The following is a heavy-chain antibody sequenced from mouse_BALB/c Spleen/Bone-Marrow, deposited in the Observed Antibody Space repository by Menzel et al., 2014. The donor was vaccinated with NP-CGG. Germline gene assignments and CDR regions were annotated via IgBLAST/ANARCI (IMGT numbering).Heavy chain of an antibody. CDR2: IWTGGGT. CDR3: VRDRRPSYAMDY. Sequence: LVESGPGLVAPSQSLSITCTVSGFSLTSYDISWIRQPPGKGLEWLGVIWTGGGTNYNSAFMSRLSISKDNSKSQVFLKMNSLQTDDTAIYYCVRDRRPSYAMDYWGQGTSVTVSS. V-gene: IGHV2-9-2*01. CDR1: GFSLTSYD. J-gene: IGHJ4*01.